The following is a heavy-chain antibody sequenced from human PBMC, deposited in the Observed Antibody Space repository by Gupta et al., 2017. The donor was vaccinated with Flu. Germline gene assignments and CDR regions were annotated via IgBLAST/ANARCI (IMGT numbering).Heavy chain of an antibody. CDR2: INPNSGGT. V-gene: IGHV1-2*02. Sequence: CTGYYMHWVRQAPGQGLEWMGWINPNSGGTNYAQKLQGRVTMTRDTSISTAYMELSRLRSDDTAGYYCARDSDHYSNYDHWGQGTLVTVSS. D-gene: IGHD4-4*01. CDR3: ARDSDHYSNYDH. J-gene: IGHJ4*02. CDR1: CTGYY.